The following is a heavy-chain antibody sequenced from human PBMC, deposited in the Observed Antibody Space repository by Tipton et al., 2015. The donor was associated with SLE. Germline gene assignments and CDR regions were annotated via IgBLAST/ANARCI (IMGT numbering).Heavy chain of an antibody. Sequence: GSLRLSCAASGFTFSDYYMSWIRQAPGKGLEWVSYISSSGSTIYYADSVKGRFTISRDNAKNSLYLQMNSLRAEDTAVYYCARDEAAAGTGYYYYGMDVWGQGTTVTVSS. CDR3: ARDEAAAGTGYYYYGMDV. CDR1: GFTFSDYY. CDR2: ISSSGSTI. V-gene: IGHV3-11*01. D-gene: IGHD6-13*01. J-gene: IGHJ6*02.